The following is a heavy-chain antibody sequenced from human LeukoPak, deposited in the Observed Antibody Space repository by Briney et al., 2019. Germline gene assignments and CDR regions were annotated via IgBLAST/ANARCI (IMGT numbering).Heavy chain of an antibody. CDR2: INHSGST. J-gene: IGHJ4*02. CDR1: GGSFSGYY. V-gene: IGHV4-34*01. Sequence: SEALSLTCAVYGGSFSGYYWSWIRQPPGKGLEWIGEINHSGSTNYNTSLKSRVTISVDTYKNQFSQKLRYVNAADTAVYYCARDYDGGATDYWGQGTLVTVSS. CDR3: ARDYDGGATDY. D-gene: IGHD1-26*01.